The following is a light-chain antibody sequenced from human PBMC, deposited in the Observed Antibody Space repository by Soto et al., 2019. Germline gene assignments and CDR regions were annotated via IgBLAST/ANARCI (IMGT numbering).Light chain of an antibody. V-gene: IGKV3-11*01. CDR3: QQRSDWPLT. CDR1: QSVRSY. Sequence: EIVLTQSPVTLSLSPGESATLSCRTSQSVRSYLAWYQQKPGQAPRLLMYDASNGATGIPARFRGSGSGTDFTLTISSLEPEDFAVYYCQQRSDWPLTFGGGTKVEIK. J-gene: IGKJ4*01. CDR2: DAS.